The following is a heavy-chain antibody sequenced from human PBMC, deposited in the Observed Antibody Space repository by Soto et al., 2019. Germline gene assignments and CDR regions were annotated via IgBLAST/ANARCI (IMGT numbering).Heavy chain of an antibody. Sequence: AGWSLRLSCTTSGFTFTSYSMHLVRQAPGKGLEWVATFWYDASAQRYADYVKGRFTISRDPSRGTVYLFMDSLRTDDTAVYYCVFGSWNQYFFEHWGKEILVAVCS. D-gene: IGHD6-13*01. V-gene: IGHV3-33*08. CDR1: GFTFTSYS. J-gene: IGHJ4*02. CDR2: FWYDASAQ. CDR3: VFGSWNQYFFEH.